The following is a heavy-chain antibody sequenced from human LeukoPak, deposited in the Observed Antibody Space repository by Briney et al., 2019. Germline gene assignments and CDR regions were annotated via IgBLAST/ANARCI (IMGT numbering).Heavy chain of an antibody. V-gene: IGHV4-59*11. D-gene: IGHD5-18*01. CDR1: GGSISYHY. J-gene: IGHJ4*02. Sequence: SETLSLTCTVSGGSISYHYWSWIRQPTGKGLEWIGNAHHSERTNYDPSLNSRVTTSVDTSKNQISLKLRSVTAADTAVYYCARELGNNVDTAMVFDYWGQGALVTVSS. CDR2: AHHSERT. CDR3: ARELGNNVDTAMVFDY.